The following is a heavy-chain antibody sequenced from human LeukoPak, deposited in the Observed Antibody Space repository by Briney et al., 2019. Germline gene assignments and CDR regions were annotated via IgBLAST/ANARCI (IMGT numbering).Heavy chain of an antibody. Sequence: SETLSLTCTVSGGSISSSSYYWGWIRQPPGKGLEWIGSIYYSGSTYYNPSLKSRVTISVDTSKNQFSLKLSSVTAPDTAVYYCASQLRFLEWLSRPLLYMDVWGKGTTVTVSS. CDR3: ASQLRFLEWLSRPLLYMDV. D-gene: IGHD3-3*01. CDR1: GGSISSSSYY. CDR2: IYYSGST. V-gene: IGHV4-39*01. J-gene: IGHJ6*03.